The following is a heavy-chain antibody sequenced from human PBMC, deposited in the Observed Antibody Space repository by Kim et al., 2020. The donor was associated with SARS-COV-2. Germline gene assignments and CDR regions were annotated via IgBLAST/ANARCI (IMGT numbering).Heavy chain of an antibody. CDR3: ARDLVGDGDQAYYYYGMDV. CDR1: GFTFNTYS. D-gene: IGHD4-17*01. Sequence: GGSLRLSCAASGFTFNTYSMNWVRQAPGKGLELFSSISIGRSYIYYSSSLKGRFTISRDNAKNSLYLQMNSLRAEDTAVYYCARDLVGDGDQAYYYYGMDVWGQGTTVTVSS. J-gene: IGHJ6*02. CDR2: ISIGRSYI. V-gene: IGHV3-21*01.